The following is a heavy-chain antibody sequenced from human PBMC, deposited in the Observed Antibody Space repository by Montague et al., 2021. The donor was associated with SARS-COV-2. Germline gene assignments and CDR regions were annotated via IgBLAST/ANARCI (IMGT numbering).Heavy chain of an antibody. J-gene: IGHJ6*03. V-gene: IGHV4-39*01. CDR2: IYYSGST. CDR1: GGSISSSSYY. Sequence: SETLSLTCTVSGGSISSSSYYWGWIRQPPGKGLEWIGSIYYSGSTYYNPSLKSRVTISVDTSKNQFSLKLSSVTAADTAVYYCARKVEDVVVIVMVPLYYYDVDVWGKGTTVTVSS. CDR3: ARKVEDVVVIVMVPLYYYDVDV. D-gene: IGHD2-21*01.